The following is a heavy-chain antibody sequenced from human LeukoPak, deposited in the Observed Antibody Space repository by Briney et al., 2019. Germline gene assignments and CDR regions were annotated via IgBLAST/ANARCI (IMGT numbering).Heavy chain of an antibody. D-gene: IGHD3-10*01. J-gene: IGHJ4*02. V-gene: IGHV3-23*01. Sequence: GGSLRLSCAASGFTFSNYAMLWVRQAPGKGLEWVSSISGSGGSTYYADSVKGRFTISRDNSKNTLYLQMNSLRADDTAVYYCAKGVASSGTPVDYWGQGTLVTVSS. CDR3: AKGVASSGTPVDY. CDR2: ISGSGGST. CDR1: GFTFSNYA.